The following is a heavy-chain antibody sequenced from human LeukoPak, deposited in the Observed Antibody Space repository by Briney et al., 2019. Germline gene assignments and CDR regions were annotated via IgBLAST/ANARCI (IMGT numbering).Heavy chain of an antibody. CDR2: IYYSGST. D-gene: IGHD3-10*01. Sequence: SETLSLTCTVSDGSISSSRYYWGWLRQPPGKGLEWIGSIYYSGSTYYNPSLKSRVTISVDTSKNQFSLKLSSVTAADTAVYYCARDRGAYYFDYWGQGTLVTVSS. CDR1: DGSISSSRYY. CDR3: ARDRGAYYFDY. V-gene: IGHV4-39*07. J-gene: IGHJ4*02.